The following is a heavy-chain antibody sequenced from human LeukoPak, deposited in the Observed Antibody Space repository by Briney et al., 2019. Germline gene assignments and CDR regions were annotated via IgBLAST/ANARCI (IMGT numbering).Heavy chain of an antibody. V-gene: IGHV1-46*01. CDR1: GYTFTSYY. Sequence: ASVKVSCKAFGYTFTSYYMHWVRQAPGQGLEWMGIINPSGGSTSYAQKFQGRVTMTRDTSTSTVYMELSSLRSEDTAVYYCARDEGSFEIPHWGQGTLVTVSS. J-gene: IGHJ4*02. D-gene: IGHD2-2*02. CDR3: ARDEGSFEIPH. CDR2: INPSGGST.